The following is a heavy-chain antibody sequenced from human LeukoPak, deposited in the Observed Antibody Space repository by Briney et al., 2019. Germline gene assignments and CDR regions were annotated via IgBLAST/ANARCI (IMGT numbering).Heavy chain of an antibody. J-gene: IGHJ3*02. CDR2: IYYSGST. CDR3: ARDKRGSGWYEGDDAFDI. Sequence: SETLSLTCTVSGGSISSYYWSWIRQPPGKGLEWIGYIYYSGSTNYNPSLKSRVTISVDTSKNQFSLKLSSVTAADTAVYYCARDKRGSGWYEGDDAFDIWGQGTMVTVSS. CDR1: GGSISSYY. V-gene: IGHV4-59*01. D-gene: IGHD6-19*01.